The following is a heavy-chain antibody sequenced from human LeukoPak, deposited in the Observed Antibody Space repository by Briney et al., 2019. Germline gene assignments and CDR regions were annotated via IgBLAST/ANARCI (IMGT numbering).Heavy chain of an antibody. CDR3: ARDSSGYLFDY. J-gene: IGHJ4*02. CDR1: GYTFTSYG. Sequence: ASVKVSCKASGYTFTSYGISWVRQAPGQGLEWIGWISAYNGDTYYAQKLQGRVTMTTDTSTRTAYMELRSLRSDDTAVYYCARDSSGYLFDYWGQGTLVTVSS. V-gene: IGHV1-18*01. D-gene: IGHD3-22*01. CDR2: ISAYNGDT.